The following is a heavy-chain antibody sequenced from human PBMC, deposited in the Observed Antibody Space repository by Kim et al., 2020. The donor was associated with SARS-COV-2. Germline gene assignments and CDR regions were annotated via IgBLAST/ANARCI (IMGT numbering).Heavy chain of an antibody. V-gene: IGHV3-53*01. CDR3: ARVRREHYGGNPGFFDY. D-gene: IGHD4-17*01. CDR2: IYSGGST. J-gene: IGHJ4*02. CDR1: GFTVSSNY. Sequence: GGSLRLSCAASGFTVSSNYMSWVRQAPGKGLEWVSVIYSGGSTYYADSVKGRLTISRDNSKNTLYLQMNSLRAEDTAVYYCARVRREHYGGNPGFFDYWGQGTLGTVSS.